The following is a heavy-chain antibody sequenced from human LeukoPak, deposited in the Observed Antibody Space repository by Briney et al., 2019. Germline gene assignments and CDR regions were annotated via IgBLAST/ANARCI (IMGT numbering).Heavy chain of an antibody. V-gene: IGHV1-69*04. CDR2: IIPILGIA. D-gene: IGHD2-21*02. Sequence: SVKVSCKASGGTFSSYAISWVRQAPGQGLEWMGRIIPILGIANYAQKFQGRVTITADKSTSTAYMELSSLRSEDTAVYYCASIVVVTATHARDAFDIWGQGTMVTVSS. CDR3: ASIVVVTATHARDAFDI. J-gene: IGHJ3*02. CDR1: GGTFSSYA.